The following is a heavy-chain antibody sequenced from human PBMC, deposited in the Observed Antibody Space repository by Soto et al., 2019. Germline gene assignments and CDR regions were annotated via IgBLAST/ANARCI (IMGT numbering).Heavy chain of an antibody. V-gene: IGHV1-46*03. D-gene: IGHD6-13*01. CDR1: GYTFTSYY. Sequence: QVQLVQSGAEVKKPGASVKVSCKASGYTFTSYYMHWVRQAPGQGLEWMGIINPSGGSTSYAQKFQGRVTLXGXTXXSTVYMELSSLRSEDTAVYYCAREQQLVLSPHFDYWGQGTLVTVSS. CDR2: INPSGGST. J-gene: IGHJ4*02. CDR3: AREQQLVLSPHFDY.